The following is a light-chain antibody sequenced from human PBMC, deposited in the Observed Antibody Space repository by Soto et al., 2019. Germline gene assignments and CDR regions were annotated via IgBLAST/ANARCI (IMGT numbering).Light chain of an antibody. Sequence: EIVLTQSPATLSLSPGERATLSCRASQSVSSSYLAWYQQKPGQAPRLLIYGASSRATGIPDRFSGSGSGTDFTLTITRLEPEDFAVYYCQQYGGSPITFGLGTRLEIK. CDR3: QQYGGSPIT. V-gene: IGKV3-20*01. J-gene: IGKJ5*01. CDR1: QSVSSSY. CDR2: GAS.